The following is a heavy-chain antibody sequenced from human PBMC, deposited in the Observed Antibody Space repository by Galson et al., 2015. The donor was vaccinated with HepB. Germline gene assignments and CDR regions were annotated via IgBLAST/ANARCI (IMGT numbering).Heavy chain of an antibody. CDR3: ARLQGSSRWYYFYYGMDV. V-gene: IGHV3-48*03. CDR1: GFTFSSYE. D-gene: IGHD6-13*01. CDR2: ISSSGSTI. J-gene: IGHJ6*02. Sequence: SLRLSCAASGFTFSSYEMNWVRQAPGKGLEWVSDISSSGSTIYYADSVKGRFTISRDNAKNSLYLQMNSLSAEDTAVYYCARLQGSSRWYYFYYGMDVWGQGTTVTVSS.